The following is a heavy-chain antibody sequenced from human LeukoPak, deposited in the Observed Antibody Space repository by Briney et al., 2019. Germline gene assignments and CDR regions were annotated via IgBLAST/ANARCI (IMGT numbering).Heavy chain of an antibody. CDR3: ARELGTMIVVVITQVGWFDH. Sequence: SVKVSCKASGGTFISYAISWVRQAPGQGLEWMGRIIPIFGTANYAQKFQGRVTITTDESTSTAYMEMSSLRSEDTAVYYCARELGTMIVVVITQVGWFDHWGQGTLVTVSS. D-gene: IGHD3-22*01. J-gene: IGHJ5*02. V-gene: IGHV1-69*05. CDR1: GGTFISYA. CDR2: IIPIFGTA.